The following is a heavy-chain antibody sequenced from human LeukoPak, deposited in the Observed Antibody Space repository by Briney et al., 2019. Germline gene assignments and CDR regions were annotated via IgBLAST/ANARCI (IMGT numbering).Heavy chain of an antibody. CDR1: SGSISSYY. Sequence: SETLSLTCTVSSGSISSYYWSWIRQPAGKGLEWIGRIYTTGSTNYSPSLKSRVTMSVDTSKNQFSLKLSSVTAADTAVYYCAKSNGYGLVGIWGQGTMVTVSS. V-gene: IGHV4-4*07. J-gene: IGHJ3*02. D-gene: IGHD3-10*01. CDR2: IYTTGST. CDR3: AKSNGYGLVGI.